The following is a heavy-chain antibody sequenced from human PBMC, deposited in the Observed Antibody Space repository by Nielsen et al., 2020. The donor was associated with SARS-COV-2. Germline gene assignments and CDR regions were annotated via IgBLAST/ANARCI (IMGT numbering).Heavy chain of an antibody. D-gene: IGHD3-22*01. CDR2: IWYDGSNK. J-gene: IGHJ5*02. CDR1: GFTFSSYE. V-gene: IGHV3-30*02. CDR3: VKGTYYYDSNGPYFNWFGP. Sequence: GESLKISCAASGFTFSSYEMNWVRQAPGKGLEWVAVIWYDGSNKYYADSVKGRFTISRDNSKNTLYLQMNSLRSEDTALYYCVKGTYYYDSNGPYFNWFGPWGQGTLVTVSS.